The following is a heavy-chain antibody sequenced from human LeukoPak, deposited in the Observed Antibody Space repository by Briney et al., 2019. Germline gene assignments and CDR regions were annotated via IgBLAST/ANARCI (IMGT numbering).Heavy chain of an antibody. V-gene: IGHV1-2*02. CDR1: GFTFTGYY. D-gene: IGHD3-10*01. J-gene: IGHJ4*02. CDR3: APYGGLDY. CDR2: INPNSGGT. Sequence: ASVKVSCKASGFTFTGYYMHWVRQAPGQGLEWMGWINPNSGGTKYAQKFQGRVTMTRDTSISTAYMELSRLTSDDTAVYYCAPYGGLDYWGQGTLVTVSS.